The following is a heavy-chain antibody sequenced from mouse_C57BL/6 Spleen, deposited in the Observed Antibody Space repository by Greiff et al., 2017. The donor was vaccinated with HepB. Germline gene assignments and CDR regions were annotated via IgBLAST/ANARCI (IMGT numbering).Heavy chain of an antibody. CDR3: ARDSSGYHFDY. CDR2: INPSSGYT. Sequence: QVHVKQSGAELAKPGASVKLSCKASGYTFTSYWMHWVKQRPGQGLEWIGYINPSSGYTKYNQKFKDKATLTADKSSSTAYMQLSSLTYEDSAVYYCARDSSGYHFDYWGQGTTLTVSS. J-gene: IGHJ2*01. V-gene: IGHV1-7*01. CDR1: GYTFTSYW. D-gene: IGHD3-2*02.